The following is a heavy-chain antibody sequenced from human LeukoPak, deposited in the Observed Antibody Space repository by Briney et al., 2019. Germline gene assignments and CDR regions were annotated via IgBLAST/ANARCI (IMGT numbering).Heavy chain of an antibody. J-gene: IGHJ4*02. CDR3: ARSKVNIAEGIDFDY. D-gene: IGHD6-13*01. CDR2: ISYDGSNK. Sequence: GGSLRLSCAASGFTFSSYGMHWVRQAPGKGLEWVAVISYDGSNKYYADSVKGRFTISRDNSKNTLYLQMNSLRAEDTAVYYCARSKVNIAEGIDFDYWGQGTLVTVSS. V-gene: IGHV3-30*03. CDR1: GFTFSSYG.